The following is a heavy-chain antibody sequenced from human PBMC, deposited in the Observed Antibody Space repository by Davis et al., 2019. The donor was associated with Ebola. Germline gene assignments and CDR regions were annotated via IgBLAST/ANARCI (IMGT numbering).Heavy chain of an antibody. Sequence: MPSETLSLTCTVSGASISSGDYYWTWIRQPPGKALEWIGYIHYSGLTDYNPSLKSRVTISVDTSKNQFSLKLTSVTAADTAVYYCARNLLIGPPGPPSFDYWGQGALVTVSS. V-gene: IGHV4-61*08. J-gene: IGHJ4*02. D-gene: IGHD2/OR15-2a*01. CDR3: ARNLLIGPPGPPSFDY. CDR1: GASISSGDYY. CDR2: IHYSGLT.